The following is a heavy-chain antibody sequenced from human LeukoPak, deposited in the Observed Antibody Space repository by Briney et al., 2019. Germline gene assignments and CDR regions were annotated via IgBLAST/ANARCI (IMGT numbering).Heavy chain of an antibody. CDR3: ARSARDWFDP. Sequence: PSEALSLTCTVSGGSISSHYWNWIWQRPGRGLEWIGYIYYSGSTNYNPSLKSRVTISVDTSKNQFSLKLSSVTAADTAVYYCARSARDWFDPWGQGTLVTVSS. V-gene: IGHV4-59*11. J-gene: IGHJ5*02. CDR1: GGSISSHY. CDR2: IYYSGST.